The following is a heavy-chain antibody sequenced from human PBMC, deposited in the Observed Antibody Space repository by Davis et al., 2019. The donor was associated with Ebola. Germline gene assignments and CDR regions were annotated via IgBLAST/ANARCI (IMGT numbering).Heavy chain of an antibody. V-gene: IGHV3-15*01. CDR2: IKSKTDGGTT. Sequence: GGSLRFSCVASGFTLNNAWMSWVRQAPGKGLEWVGRIKSKTDGGTTDYAAPVKGRFAMSRDDSKNTLYLQMNSLKIDDTAVYYCTTLSTVTTMYFDLWGRGTLVTVSS. J-gene: IGHJ2*01. D-gene: IGHD4-17*01. CDR1: GFTLNNAW. CDR3: TTLSTVTTMYFDL.